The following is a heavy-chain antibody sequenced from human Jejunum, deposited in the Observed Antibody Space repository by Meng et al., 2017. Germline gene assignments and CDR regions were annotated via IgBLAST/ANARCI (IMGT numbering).Heavy chain of an antibody. D-gene: IGHD3-3*01. V-gene: IGHV3-11*01. Sequence: QVQVVESGGGLVKPGGSLRRSCAASGFTFDDYYMNWIRQAPGKGLEWVSYVSGSGSGVHYADSVKGRFTISRDNAKNSLYLQMNDLRAADTAVYYCAGTYYDPRSPFDPWGQGTLVTVSS. CDR3: AGTYYDPRSPFDP. CDR2: VSGSGSGV. J-gene: IGHJ5*02. CDR1: GFTFDDYY.